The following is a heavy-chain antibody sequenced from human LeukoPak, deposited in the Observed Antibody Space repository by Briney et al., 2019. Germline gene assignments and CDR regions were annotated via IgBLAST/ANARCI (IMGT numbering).Heavy chain of an antibody. J-gene: IGHJ4*02. CDR1: GYKFTGYY. CDR2: INPNSGDS. V-gene: IGHV1-2*02. Sequence: ASVKVSCKASGYKFTGYYMHWVRQAPGQGREWMGWINPNSGDSHHAQKFQGRVTMTRDTSISTAYMELSRLRSDDTAVYYCAREIGGILVFDYWGQGTLVTVSS. CDR3: AREIGGILVFDY. D-gene: IGHD5-18*01.